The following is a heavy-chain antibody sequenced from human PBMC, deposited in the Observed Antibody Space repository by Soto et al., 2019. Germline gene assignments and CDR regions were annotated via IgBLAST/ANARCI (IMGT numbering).Heavy chain of an antibody. CDR3: ARDRGGVVPAVSPFFDY. CDR1: GGTFSSYA. CDR2: IIPIFGTA. V-gene: IGHV1-69*12. J-gene: IGHJ4*02. Sequence: QVQLVQSGAEVKKPGSSVKVSCKASGGTFSSYAISWVRQAPGQGLEWMGGIIPIFGTANYAQKFQGRVPITADESTSTAYMELSSLRSEDTAVYYCARDRGGVVPAVSPFFDYWGQGTLVTVSS. D-gene: IGHD2-2*01.